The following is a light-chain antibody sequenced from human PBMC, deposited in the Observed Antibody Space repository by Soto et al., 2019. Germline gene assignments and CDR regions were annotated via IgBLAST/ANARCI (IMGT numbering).Light chain of an antibody. V-gene: IGKV1-5*01. J-gene: IGKJ5*01. CDR2: DAS. CDR1: QTINSW. Sequence: DIQMNQFPSTLSAPVGDRVTITCPASQTINSWLAWYQQKPGKAPKVLIFDASSLKTGVPSRFSGSGSGTDFTLTISSLQPEDVATYYCQKYNSAPSITFGQGTRLEIK. CDR3: QKYNSAPSIT.